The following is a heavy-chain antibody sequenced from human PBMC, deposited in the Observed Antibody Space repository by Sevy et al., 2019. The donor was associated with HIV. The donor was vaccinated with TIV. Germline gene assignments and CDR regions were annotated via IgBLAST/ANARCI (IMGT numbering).Heavy chain of an antibody. CDR2: INWNSGSI. CDR1: GFTLDDYG. CDR3: ARVGCPNGVFYNYYHSFTDV. V-gene: IGHV3-20*01. J-gene: IGHJ6*04. D-gene: IGHD2-8*01. Sequence: GGSLRLSCAASGFTLDDYGMSWVRQAPGKGLEWVSGINWNSGSIGYADSVKGRFTISRDKAKNTLYLQMKNLRVEDTALNDCARVGCPNGVFYNYYHSFTDVWGKGTTVTVSS.